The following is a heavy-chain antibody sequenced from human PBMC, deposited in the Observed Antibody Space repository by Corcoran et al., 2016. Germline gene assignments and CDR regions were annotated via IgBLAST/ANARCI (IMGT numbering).Heavy chain of an antibody. CDR3: ARDHGYIAVAGHFDY. D-gene: IGHD6-19*01. CDR1: GFTFSSYS. Sequence: EVQLVESVGGLVQPGGSLRLSCAASGFTFSSYSMNWVRQAPGKGLEWVSYISSSSSTIYYADSVKGRFTISRDNAKNSLYLQMNSLRAEDTVVYYCARDHGYIAVAGHFDYWGQGTLVTVSS. V-gene: IGHV3-48*04. J-gene: IGHJ4*02. CDR2: ISSSSSTI.